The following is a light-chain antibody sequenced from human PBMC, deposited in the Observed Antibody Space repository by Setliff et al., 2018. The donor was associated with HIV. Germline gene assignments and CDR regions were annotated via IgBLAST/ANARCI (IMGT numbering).Light chain of an antibody. CDR3: CSNTGSNTFG. CDR2: QAT. J-gene: IGLJ1*01. CDR1: SNDVGRYDL. V-gene: IGLV2-23*01. Sequence: SVLTQPASVSGSPGQSITISCTGTSNDVGRYDLVSWYQQHPARAPKLIIYQATRRPSGVSNRFSGSKSGNVASLTISGLQAEDEADYYCCSNTGSNTFGVGTGTKV.